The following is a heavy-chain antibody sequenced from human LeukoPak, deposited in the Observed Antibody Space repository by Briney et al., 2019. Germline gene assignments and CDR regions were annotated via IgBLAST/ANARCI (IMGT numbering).Heavy chain of an antibody. CDR1: GGSFSGYY. J-gene: IGHJ6*03. D-gene: IGHD2-2*01. Sequence: SETLSLTCAVYGGSFSGYYWSWIRQPPGKGLEWIGYINYSGSTKYNPSLKSRVTISVDTSKNQFSLKLSSVTAADTAVYYCARVGNIVVGDYYYMDVWGKGTTVTVSS. CDR3: ARVGNIVVGDYYYMDV. CDR2: INYSGST. V-gene: IGHV4-59*01.